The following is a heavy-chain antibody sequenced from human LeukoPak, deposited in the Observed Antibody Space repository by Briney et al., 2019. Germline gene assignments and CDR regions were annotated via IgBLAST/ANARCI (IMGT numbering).Heavy chain of an antibody. CDR1: GDPISSSSYY. CDR2: IHYRGST. V-gene: IGHV4-39*01. Sequence: PSETLSLTCTVSGDPISSSSYYWGWIRQPPGKGLEWIGNIHYRGSTYYNPPLKSRVTISADTSKNQFSLKLTSVTAADTAVYYCARRNDYYDSGSYSMFDYWSQGALVTVSS. CDR3: ARRNDYYDSGSYSMFDY. D-gene: IGHD3-10*01. J-gene: IGHJ4*02.